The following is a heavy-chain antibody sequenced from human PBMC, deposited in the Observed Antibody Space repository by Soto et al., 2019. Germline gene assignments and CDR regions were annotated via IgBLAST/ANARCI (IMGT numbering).Heavy chain of an antibody. CDR1: GYSINSDYY. CDR3: AKKGYYPSGKINLFDS. Sequence: SETLSLTCAVSGYSINSDYYWGWIRQPPGKGLEWIGSVDHSVSTYYSPSLRSRLTIFIDTSKNQFSLRLTSVTAADTAMYFCAKKGYYPSGKINLFDSWGQGTLITVSS. CDR2: VDHSVST. J-gene: IGHJ4*02. D-gene: IGHD3-10*01. V-gene: IGHV4-38-2*01.